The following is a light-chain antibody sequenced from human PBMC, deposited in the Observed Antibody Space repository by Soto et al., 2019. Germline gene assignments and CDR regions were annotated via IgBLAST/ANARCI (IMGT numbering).Light chain of an antibody. CDR2: DVN. CDR1: SSDVGGYNY. J-gene: IGLJ1*01. CDR3: SSYVGSDNWV. Sequence: QSALTQPPSASGSPGQSVTISCTGTSSDVGGYNYVSWYQQHPGKAPKLMIHDVNKRPSGVPDRFSGSKSGNTASLTVSGLQAEDEADYYCSSYVGSDNWVFGTGTKVTVL. V-gene: IGLV2-8*01.